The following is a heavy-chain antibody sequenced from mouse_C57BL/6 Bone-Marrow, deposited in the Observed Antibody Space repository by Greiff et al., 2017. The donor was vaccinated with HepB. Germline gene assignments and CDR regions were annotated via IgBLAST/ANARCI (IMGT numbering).Heavy chain of an antibody. J-gene: IGHJ4*01. CDR1: GYTFTDYY. CDR2: INPNNGGT. D-gene: IGHD1-1*02. Sequence: EVQLQQSGPELVKPGASVKISCKASGYTFTDYYMNWVKQSHGKSLEWIGDINPNNGGTSYNQKFKGKATLTVDKSSSTAYMELRSLTSEDSAVYDCARFGSYLYAMDYWGQGTSVTVSS. CDR3: ARFGSYLYAMDY. V-gene: IGHV1-26*01.